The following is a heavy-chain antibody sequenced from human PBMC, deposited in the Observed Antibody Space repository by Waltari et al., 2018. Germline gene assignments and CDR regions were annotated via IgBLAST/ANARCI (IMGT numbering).Heavy chain of an antibody. CDR1: GYSISSGYY. D-gene: IGHD3-16*01. J-gene: IGHJ6*03. Sequence: QVQLQESGPGLVKPSETLSLTCAVSGYSISSGYYWGWIRQPPGKGLEWIGSIYHSGSTYYNPSLKSRVTISVDTSKNQFALKLSSVTAADTAVYYCASPFGGAHYYMDVWGKGTTVTVSS. CDR3: ASPFGGAHYYMDV. CDR2: IYHSGST. V-gene: IGHV4-38-2*01.